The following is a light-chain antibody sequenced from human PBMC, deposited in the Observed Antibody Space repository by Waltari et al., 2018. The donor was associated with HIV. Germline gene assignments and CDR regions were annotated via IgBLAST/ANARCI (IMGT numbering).Light chain of an antibody. CDR1: SSNIGAGYD. V-gene: IGLV1-40*01. Sequence: QSVPTQPPSVSGAPGQRVTIPCTGSSSNIGAGYDVHWYQQLPGTAPKLLIYGNTNRPSGVPDRFSGSKSGTSASLAITGLQAEDEADYYCQSYDSSLSGWVFGGGTKLTVL. CDR2: GNT. CDR3: QSYDSSLSGWV. J-gene: IGLJ3*02.